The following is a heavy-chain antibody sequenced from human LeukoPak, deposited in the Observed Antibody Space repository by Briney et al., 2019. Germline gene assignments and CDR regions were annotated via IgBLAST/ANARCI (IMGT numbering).Heavy chain of an antibody. CDR1: GFTVSSNY. Sequence: GGSLRLSCAASGFTVSSNYMSWVRQAPGEGLEWVSVIYSSGMTYYADSVKGRFTISRDNSKNTLYLHMNSLRAEDTAVCYCARDLYGVSHDYWGQGTLVTVSS. D-gene: IGHD4-17*01. V-gene: IGHV3-53*01. J-gene: IGHJ4*02. CDR3: ARDLYGVSHDY. CDR2: IYSSGMT.